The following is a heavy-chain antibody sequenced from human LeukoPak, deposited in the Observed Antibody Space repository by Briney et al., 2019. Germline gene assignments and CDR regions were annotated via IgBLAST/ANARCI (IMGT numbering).Heavy chain of an antibody. Sequence: PGGSLRLSCAASGFTFSSYAMHWVRQAPGKGLEWVSSISSSSSYIYYADSVKGRFTISRDNAKNSLYLQMNSLRAEDTAVYYCARVEARSYSSGWYSPYYYYMDVWGKGTTVTVSS. CDR2: ISSSSSYI. V-gene: IGHV3-21*01. CDR3: ARVEARSYSSGWYSPYYYYMDV. CDR1: GFTFSSYA. D-gene: IGHD6-19*01. J-gene: IGHJ6*03.